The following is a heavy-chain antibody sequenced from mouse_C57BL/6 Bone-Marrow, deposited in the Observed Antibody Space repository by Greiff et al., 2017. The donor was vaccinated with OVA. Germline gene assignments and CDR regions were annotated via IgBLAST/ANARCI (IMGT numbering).Heavy chain of an antibody. CDR2: ISSGSSTI. V-gene: IGHV5-17*01. CDR1: GFTFSDYG. CDR3: AKGRSGYFDY. Sequence: EVQLVESGGGLVKPGGSLKLSCAASGFTFSDYGMHWVSQGPEKGLEWVAYISSGSSTIYYADTVKGRFTIAKDNAKNTLYLQITSLRSEATAMYYCAKGRSGYFDYWGQGTTLTVSS. J-gene: IGHJ2*01.